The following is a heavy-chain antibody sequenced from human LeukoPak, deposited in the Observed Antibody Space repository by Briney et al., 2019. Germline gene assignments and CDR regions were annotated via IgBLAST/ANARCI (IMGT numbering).Heavy chain of an antibody. CDR1: GFTFDDYA. V-gene: IGHV3-9*03. D-gene: IGHD5-24*01. Sequence: GGSLRLSCAASGFTFDDYAMHWVRQAPGKGLEWVSGISWNSGSIGYADSVKGRFTISRDNAKNSLYLQMNSLRAEDMALYYCAKDTSPHIQDGYNGGIDYWGQGTLVTVSS. J-gene: IGHJ4*02. CDR3: AKDTSPHIQDGYNGGIDY. CDR2: ISWNSGSI.